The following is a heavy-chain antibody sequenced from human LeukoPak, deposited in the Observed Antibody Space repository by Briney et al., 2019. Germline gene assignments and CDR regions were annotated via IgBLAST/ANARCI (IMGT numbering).Heavy chain of an antibody. J-gene: IGHJ6*02. CDR3: AKEKRRKGYCSSTSCYHYYYYGMDV. CDR2: ISGSGGST. D-gene: IGHD2-2*01. CDR1: GFTFSSYA. V-gene: IGHV3-23*01. Sequence: GGSLRLSCAASGFTFSSYAMSWVRQAPGRGLEWVSAISGSGGSTYYADSVKGRFTISRDNSKNTLYLQMNSLRAEDTAVYYCAKEKRRKGYCSSTSCYHYYYYGMDVWGQGTTVTVSS.